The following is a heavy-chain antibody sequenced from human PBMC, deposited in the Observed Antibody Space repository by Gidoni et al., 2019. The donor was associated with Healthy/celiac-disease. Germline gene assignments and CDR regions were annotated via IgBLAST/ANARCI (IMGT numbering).Heavy chain of an antibody. CDR1: GYSISRGYY. D-gene: IGHD6-13*01. V-gene: IGHV4-38-2*02. CDR2: IYHSGST. Sequence: QAQLQESGPGMVKPPETLPLTCIVSGYSISRGYYWGWFRQPPGKGLEWIVSIYHSGSTYYNPSLKSRVTISVDTSKNQFSLKLSSVTAADTAVYYCARVISAAGQSNWFDPWGQGTLVTVSS. CDR3: ARVISAAGQSNWFDP. J-gene: IGHJ5*02.